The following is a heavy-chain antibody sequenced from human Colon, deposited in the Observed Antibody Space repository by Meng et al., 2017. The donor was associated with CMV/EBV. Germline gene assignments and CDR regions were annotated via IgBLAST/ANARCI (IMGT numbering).Heavy chain of an antibody. J-gene: IGHJ4*02. CDR2: INPNSGGT. CDR3: ARLGYYGSGSYYILDY. CDR1: GYTFTGYY. D-gene: IGHD3-10*01. Sequence: ASVKVSCKASGYTFTGYYMHWVRQAPGQGLEWMGWINPNSGGTNYAQKFQGRVTMTRDTSISTAYMELRSLRSDDTAVYYCARLGYYGSGSYYILDYWGQGTLVTVSS. V-gene: IGHV1-2*02.